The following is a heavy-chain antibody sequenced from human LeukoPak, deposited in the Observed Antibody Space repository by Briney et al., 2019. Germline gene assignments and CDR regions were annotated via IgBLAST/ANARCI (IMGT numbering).Heavy chain of an antibody. CDR1: GYDFSIYT. CDR2: MNTNTGKA. D-gene: IGHD3-16*01. J-gene: IGHJ6*02. V-gene: IGHV7-4-1*02. Sequence: ASVKVSCKPSGYDFSIYTLNWVRQVPGQGPEWMGCMNTNTGKATYAQDFRGRFVFSFDSSVSTAYLEITSLKAADTAVYYCAREEGDLDVWGQGTTVIVSS. CDR3: AREEGDLDV.